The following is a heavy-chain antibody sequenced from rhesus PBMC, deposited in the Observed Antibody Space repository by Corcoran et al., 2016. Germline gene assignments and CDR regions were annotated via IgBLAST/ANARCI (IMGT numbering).Heavy chain of an antibody. D-gene: IGHD6-31*01. J-gene: IGHJ4*01. CDR1: GGSISSGYG. CDR3: ASLYSSGWYYFDY. Sequence: QVQLQESGPGLVKPSETLSLTCAVSGGSISSGYGWSWIRQPPGKGLEWIGYIYGSSGNTYYNPSLKSRVTISKDPSKNQFSLKLSSVTAADTAVYYCASLYSSGWYYFDYWDQGVLVTVSS. V-gene: IGHV4S7*01. CDR2: IYGSSGNT.